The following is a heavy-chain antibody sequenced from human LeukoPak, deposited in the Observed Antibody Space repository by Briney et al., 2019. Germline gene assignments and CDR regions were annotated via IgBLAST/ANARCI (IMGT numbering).Heavy chain of an antibody. V-gene: IGHV4-30-4*08. J-gene: IGHJ3*02. D-gene: IGHD2-2*01. CDR2: IYYSGST. Sequence: SQTLSLTCTVSGGSISGDTYYWSWIRQPPGKGLEWIGYIYYSGSTYYNPSLKSRVTISVDTSMNQFSLKLSSVTAADTAVYYCARQFCSSPNCYYAFDIWGQGTMVTVAS. CDR3: ARQFCSSPNCYYAFDI. CDR1: GGSISGDTYY.